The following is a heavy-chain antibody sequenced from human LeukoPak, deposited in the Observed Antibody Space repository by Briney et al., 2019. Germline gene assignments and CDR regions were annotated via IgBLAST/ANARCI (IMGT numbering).Heavy chain of an antibody. CDR1: GGSISSYY. CDR2: IYYSGST. Sequence: SETLSLTCTVSGGSISSYYWSWIRQPPGKGLEWIGYIYYSGSTNYNPSLKSRVTISVDTSKNQFSLKLSSVTAADTAVYYCARVRYYYDNSGSQYNWFDPWGQGTLVTVSS. V-gene: IGHV4-59*01. J-gene: IGHJ5*02. D-gene: IGHD3-22*01. CDR3: ARVRYYYDNSGSQYNWFDP.